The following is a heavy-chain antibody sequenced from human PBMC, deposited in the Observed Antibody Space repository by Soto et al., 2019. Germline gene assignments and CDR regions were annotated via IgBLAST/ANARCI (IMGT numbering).Heavy chain of an antibody. CDR1: GGSISSGDYY. D-gene: IGHD2-2*01. V-gene: IGHV4-30-4*01. Sequence: SETLSLTCTVSGGSISSGDYYWSWIRQPPGKGLEWIGEINHSGSTNYNPSLKSRVTISVDTSKNQFSLKLSSVTAADTAVYYCARGSIVVVPAAGRAYYYMDVWGKGTTVTVSS. J-gene: IGHJ6*03. CDR3: ARGSIVVVPAAGRAYYYMDV. CDR2: INHSGST.